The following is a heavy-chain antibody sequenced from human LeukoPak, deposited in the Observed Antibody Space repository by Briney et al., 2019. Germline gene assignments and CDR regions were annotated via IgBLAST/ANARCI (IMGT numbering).Heavy chain of an antibody. Sequence: ASVKVSCKASGYTFTGDYMHWVRQAPGQGLEWMGWINPNSGGTNYAQKFQGWVTMTRDTSISTAYMELSRLRSDDTAVYYCARSLQTGYDYWGRGTLVTVSS. V-gene: IGHV1-2*04. D-gene: IGHD3-9*01. J-gene: IGHJ4*02. CDR2: INPNSGGT. CDR3: ARSLQTGYDY. CDR1: GYTFTGDY.